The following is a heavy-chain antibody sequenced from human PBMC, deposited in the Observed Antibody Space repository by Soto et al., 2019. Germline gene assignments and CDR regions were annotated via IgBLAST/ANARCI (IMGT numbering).Heavy chain of an antibody. CDR3: ARVNTTLVDHFDC. D-gene: IGHD5-18*01. J-gene: IGHJ4*02. CDR1: GFSVSATS. Sequence: PGGFLRLSXVVSGFSVSATSIFWVRQATGKGLEWVSLMHRGGTTDNADSVKGRFTTSRDKSKNTLYLHMNGLRVEDTAVYYCARVNTTLVDHFDCWGQGTLVTVSS. CDR2: MHRGGTT. V-gene: IGHV3-53*01.